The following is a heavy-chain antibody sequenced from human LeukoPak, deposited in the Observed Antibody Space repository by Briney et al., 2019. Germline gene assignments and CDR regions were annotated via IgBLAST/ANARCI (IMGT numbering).Heavy chain of an antibody. Sequence: NPSETLSLTCAVYGGSFSGYYWSWIRQPPGKGLEWIGEINHSGSTNYNPSLKSRVTMSVDTSKNQFSLKLSSVTAADTAVYYCARDFGLGVGRKDAFDIGGQGTMVTVSS. J-gene: IGHJ3*02. CDR2: INHSGST. CDR3: ARDFGLGVGRKDAFDI. D-gene: IGHD1-14*01. CDR1: GGSFSGYY. V-gene: IGHV4-34*01.